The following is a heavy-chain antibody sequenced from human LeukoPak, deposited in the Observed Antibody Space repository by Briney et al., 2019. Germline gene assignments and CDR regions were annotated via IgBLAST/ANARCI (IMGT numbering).Heavy chain of an antibody. V-gene: IGHV4-38-2*02. CDR3: ATSRPLYSSSWYADY. CDR2: IYHSGST. D-gene: IGHD6-13*01. CDR1: GGSISGYY. Sequence: SETLSLTCTVSGGSISGYYWGWIRQPPGKGLEWIGSIYHSGSTYYNPSLKSRVTISVDTSKNQFFLKLSSVTAADTAVYYCATSRPLYSSSWYADYWGQGTLVTVSS. J-gene: IGHJ4*02.